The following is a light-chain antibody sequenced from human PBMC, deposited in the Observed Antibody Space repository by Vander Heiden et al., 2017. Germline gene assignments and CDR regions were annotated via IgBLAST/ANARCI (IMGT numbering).Light chain of an antibody. CDR2: EVN. V-gene: IGLV2-18*02. CDR3: NSYTTSNTYV. CDR1: SSDVGSSNR. J-gene: IGLJ1*01. Sequence: QSALSQPPSVSGSPVQPVTISFTGTSSDVGSSNRVSWYQQPPGTAPKVIIYEVNNRPSGVPDRFSGSQSGNTASLTISGLQAEDEADYYCNSYTTSNTYVFGTGTKVTVL.